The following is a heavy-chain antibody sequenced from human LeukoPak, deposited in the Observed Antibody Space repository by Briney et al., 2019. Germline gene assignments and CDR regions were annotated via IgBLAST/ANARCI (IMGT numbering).Heavy chain of an antibody. CDR3: AKGGGYEAQYYYYYLDV. V-gene: IGHV3-30*02. CDR2: IRYDGSNK. CDR1: GFTFSSYG. D-gene: IGHD5-12*01. Sequence: GGSLRLSCAASGFTFSSYGMSWVRQAPGKGLEWVAFIRYDGSNKYYADSVKGRFTISRDNSKNTLYLQMKSLRAEDTAVYYCAKGGGYEAQYYYYYLDVWGKGTTVTISS. J-gene: IGHJ6*03.